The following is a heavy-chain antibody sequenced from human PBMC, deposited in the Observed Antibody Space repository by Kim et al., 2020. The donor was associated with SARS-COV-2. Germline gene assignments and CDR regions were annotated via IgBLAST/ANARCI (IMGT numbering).Heavy chain of an antibody. CDR1: GFTFSDYA. CDR2: ISRDSGHI. J-gene: IGHJ4*02. CDR3: AKDVGPGVGAISD. V-gene: IGHV3-9*01. D-gene: IGHD1-26*01. Sequence: GGSLRLSCKTSGFTFSDYAMHWVRQRPEKGLEWVSGISRDSGHIKYADYVRGRFSISRDNAKNSLYLQMSSLRLEDTGLYYCAKDVGPGVGAISDWGQGNRITVSS.